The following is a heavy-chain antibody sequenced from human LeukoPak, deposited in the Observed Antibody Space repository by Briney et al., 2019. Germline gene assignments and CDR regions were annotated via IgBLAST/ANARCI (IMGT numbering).Heavy chain of an antibody. CDR3: ARDHHSHRYSSSPSFDY. V-gene: IGHV1-18*01. J-gene: IGHJ4*02. D-gene: IGHD6-6*01. CDR1: GYTFTSYG. Sequence: GASVKVSCKASGYTFTSYGISWVRQAPGQGLEWMGWISAYNGNTNYAQKLQGRVTMTTDTSTSTAYMELRSLRSDDTAAYYCARDHHSHRYSSSPSFDYWGQGTLVTVSS. CDR2: ISAYNGNT.